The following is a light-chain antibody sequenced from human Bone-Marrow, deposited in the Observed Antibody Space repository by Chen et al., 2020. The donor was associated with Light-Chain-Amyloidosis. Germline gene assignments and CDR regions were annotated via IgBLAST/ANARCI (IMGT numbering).Light chain of an antibody. CDR2: DDS. CDR1: NIGSTS. CDR3: SSYTSIGKVV. V-gene: IGLV3-21*02. Sequence: SYVLTQPSSVSVAPGQTATIACGGNNIGSTSVHWYQQTPGQAPLLVVYDDSDRPSGIPERLSGSKSGNTASLTISGLQAEDEADYYCSSYTSIGKVVFGGGTTVTVL. J-gene: IGLJ2*01.